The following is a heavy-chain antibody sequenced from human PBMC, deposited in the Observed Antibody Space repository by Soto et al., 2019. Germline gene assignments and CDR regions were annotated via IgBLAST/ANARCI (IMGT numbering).Heavy chain of an antibody. CDR2: ISAHNGNT. D-gene: IGHD1-1*01. J-gene: IGHJ4*02. CDR1: GYAFTTYG. CDR3: ARGRYGDY. Sequence: QVHLVQSGAEVKKPGASVKVSCQGSGYAFTTYGITWVRQAPGQGLEWMGWISAHNGNTNSAQKLQGRVTVTRDTSTSAAYMELSSLRYDDTAVYYCARGRYGDYWGQGALVTVSS. V-gene: IGHV1-18*01.